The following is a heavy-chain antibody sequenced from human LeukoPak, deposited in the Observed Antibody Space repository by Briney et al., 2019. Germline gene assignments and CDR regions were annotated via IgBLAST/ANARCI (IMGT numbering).Heavy chain of an antibody. Sequence: PSETLSLTCTVSGAPISSYFWSWIRQLAGKGLEWIGRISASGTTNYSPSLQNRLTMSVDTSKNHFSLNLTSVTAADTAVYYCARESASGRPLDYWGQGTLVTVSS. CDR2: ISASGTT. CDR3: ARESASGRPLDY. CDR1: GAPISSYF. D-gene: IGHD3-10*01. J-gene: IGHJ4*02. V-gene: IGHV4-4*07.